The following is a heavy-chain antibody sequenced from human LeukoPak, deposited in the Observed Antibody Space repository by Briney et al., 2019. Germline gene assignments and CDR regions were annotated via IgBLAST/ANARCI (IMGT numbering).Heavy chain of an antibody. D-gene: IGHD3-3*01. CDR1: GYTLTSYD. V-gene: IGHV1-8*01. Sequence: ASVKVSCKASGYTLTSYDINWVRQATGQGLEWMGWMNPNSGNTGYAQKFQGRVTMTRNTSISTAYMELSSLRSEDTAVYYCARESVLRFLEWLPDYYYYGMDVWGQGTTVTVSS. CDR3: ARESVLRFLEWLPDYYYYGMDV. CDR2: MNPNSGNT. J-gene: IGHJ6*02.